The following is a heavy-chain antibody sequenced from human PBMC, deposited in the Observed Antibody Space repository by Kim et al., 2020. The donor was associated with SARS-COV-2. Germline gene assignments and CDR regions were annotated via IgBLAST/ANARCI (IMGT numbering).Heavy chain of an antibody. Sequence: EYGKGRLTNYRDNAKNSLYLQMNSLRAEDTAVYYCARDGRAGNYYNGMDVWGQGTTVTVSS. J-gene: IGHJ6*02. V-gene: IGHV3-11*05. CDR3: ARDGRAGNYYNGMDV. D-gene: IGHD6-13*01.